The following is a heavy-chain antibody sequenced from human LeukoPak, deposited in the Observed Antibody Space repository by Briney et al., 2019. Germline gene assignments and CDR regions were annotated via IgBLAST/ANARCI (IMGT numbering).Heavy chain of an antibody. Sequence: SGTLSLTCTASGDTISSNYRNWIRQPPGKGLEWIGYIYYSGSTNYNASVKSRVTISVDTSKNHFSMKLRSVTAADADVYYCARLGDGDNLRYFDFWGQGTLVTVSS. J-gene: IGHJ4*02. V-gene: IGHV4-59*08. CDR3: ARLGDGDNLRYFDF. D-gene: IGHD5-24*01. CDR1: GDTISSNY. CDR2: IYYSGST.